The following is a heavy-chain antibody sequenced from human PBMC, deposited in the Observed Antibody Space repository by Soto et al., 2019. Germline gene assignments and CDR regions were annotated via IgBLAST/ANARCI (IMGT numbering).Heavy chain of an antibody. CDR3: ASPIAVAPPGFDY. CDR2: IWYDGSNK. Sequence: QVQLVESGGGVVQPGRSLRLSCAASGFTFSSYGMHWVRQAPGKGLEWVAVIWYDGSNKYYADSVKGRFTNARDNSKNRVYLQMNSLRAEDTAVYYFASPIAVAPPGFDYWGQGTLVTVSS. CDR1: GFTFSSYG. D-gene: IGHD6-19*01. V-gene: IGHV3-33*01. J-gene: IGHJ4*02.